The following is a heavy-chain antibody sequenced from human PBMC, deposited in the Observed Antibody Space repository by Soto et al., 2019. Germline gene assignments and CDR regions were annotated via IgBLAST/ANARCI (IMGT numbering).Heavy chain of an antibody. J-gene: IGHJ4*02. CDR1: GYTFSDYA. CDR3: AKETTRFAVPPALDY. Sequence: QVQLVESGGGVVQPGRSLRRSCEASGYTFSDYAIHWVRLAAGKGLEWVAAISYDGRNTFYADSVKGRFTISRDNSKNTLSLQMNSLRLEDTAVYYCAKETTRFAVPPALDYWGQGTLVTVS. V-gene: IGHV3-30*18. D-gene: IGHD1-1*01. CDR2: ISYDGRNT.